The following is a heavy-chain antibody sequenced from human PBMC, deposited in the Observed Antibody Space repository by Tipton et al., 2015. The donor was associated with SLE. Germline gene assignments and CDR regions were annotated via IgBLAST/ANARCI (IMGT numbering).Heavy chain of an antibody. Sequence: RSLRLSCAASGFTFSSYWMSWFRQAPGKGLEWVGFIRSKAYGGTTEYAASVKGRFTISRDDSKSIADLQMNSLKTEDTAVYYCTRDQVGAPGYWGQGTLVTVSS. J-gene: IGHJ4*02. V-gene: IGHV3-49*03. CDR2: IRSKAYGGTT. CDR1: GFTFSSYW. CDR3: TRDQVGAPGY. D-gene: IGHD1-26*01.